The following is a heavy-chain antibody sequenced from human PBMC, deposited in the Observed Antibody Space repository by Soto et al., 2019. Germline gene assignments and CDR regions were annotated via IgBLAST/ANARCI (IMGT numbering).Heavy chain of an antibody. J-gene: IGHJ5*02. V-gene: IGHV4-31*03. Sequence: SETLSLTCTVSGGSISSGGYYWSWIRQHPGKGLEWIGYIYYSGSTYYNPSLKSRVTISVDTSKNQFSLKLSSVTAADTAVYYCARDHGDPSWFDPWGQGTLVTVSS. CDR2: IYYSGST. D-gene: IGHD3-10*01. CDR3: ARDHGDPSWFDP. CDR1: GGSISSGGYY.